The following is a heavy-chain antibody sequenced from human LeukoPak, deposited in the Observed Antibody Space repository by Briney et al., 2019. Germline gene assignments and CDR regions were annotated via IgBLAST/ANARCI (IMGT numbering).Heavy chain of an antibody. Sequence: ASVKVSCKASGYTFTSYDINWVRQATGHGLEWMGWMNPNSGNTGYAQKFQGRVTMTRNTSISTAYMELSSLRSEDTAVYYCASALTSYYDFWSGYYKYYFDYWGQGTLVTVSS. J-gene: IGHJ4*02. D-gene: IGHD3-3*01. CDR1: GYTFTSYD. CDR2: MNPNSGNT. CDR3: ASALTSYYDFWSGYYKYYFDY. V-gene: IGHV1-8*01.